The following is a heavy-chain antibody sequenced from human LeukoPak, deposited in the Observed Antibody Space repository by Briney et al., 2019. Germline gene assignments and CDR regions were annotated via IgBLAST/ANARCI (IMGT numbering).Heavy chain of an antibody. D-gene: IGHD6-19*01. J-gene: IGHJ4*02. Sequence: SETLSLTCTVSGGSISSYYWSWIRQPPGKGLEWIGYIYYSGSTNYNPSLKSRVTISVDTSKNQFSLKLGSVTAADTAVYYCARFGPEGSGFFVDYWGQGTLVTVSS. CDR3: ARFGPEGSGFFVDY. CDR2: IYYSGST. CDR1: GGSISSYY. V-gene: IGHV4-59*08.